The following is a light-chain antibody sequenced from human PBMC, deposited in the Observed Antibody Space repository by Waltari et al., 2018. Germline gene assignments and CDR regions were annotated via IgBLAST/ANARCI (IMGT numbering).Light chain of an antibody. CDR2: DVS. Sequence: QSALTQPASVSGSPGQSITISCTGTSSDVGGYNYSSWYQQHPDKAPKLMIFDVSNRPSGVSNRFSGSKSGNTASLTISGLQAEDEANYYCSSYTSSSTHVVFGGGTKLTVL. V-gene: IGLV2-14*03. J-gene: IGLJ2*01. CDR1: SSDVGGYNY. CDR3: SSYTSSSTHVV.